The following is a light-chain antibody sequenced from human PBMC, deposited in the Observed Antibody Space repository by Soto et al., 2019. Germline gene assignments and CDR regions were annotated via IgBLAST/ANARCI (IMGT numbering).Light chain of an antibody. CDR1: QSVSSN. J-gene: IGKJ4*01. CDR2: GAS. Sequence: EIVMTQSPATLSVSPGERATLSCRASQSVSSNLAWYQQKPGQAPRLLIYGASTRATGIPARFSGSGSGTEFTLTISSLQSEDFEVYYCQQYNNWPFTLGGGTNVDIK. CDR3: QQYNNWPFT. V-gene: IGKV3-15*01.